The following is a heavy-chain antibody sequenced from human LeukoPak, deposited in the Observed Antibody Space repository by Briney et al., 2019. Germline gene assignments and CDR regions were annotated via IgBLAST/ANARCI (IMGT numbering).Heavy chain of an antibody. CDR1: GGSISSSSYY. CDR3: ARHFSPTVVTLYRWAFDI. V-gene: IGHV4-39*01. Sequence: SETLSLTCTVSGGSISSSSYYWGWIRQPPGKGLEWIGSIYYSGSTYYNPSLKSRVTISVDTSKNQFSLKLSSVIAADTAVYYCARHFSPTVVTLYRWAFDIWGQGTMVTVSS. J-gene: IGHJ3*02. D-gene: IGHD4-23*01. CDR2: IYYSGST.